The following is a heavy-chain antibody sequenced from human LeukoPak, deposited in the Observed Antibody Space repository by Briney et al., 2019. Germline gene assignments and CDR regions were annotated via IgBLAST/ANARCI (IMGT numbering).Heavy chain of an antibody. CDR3: ARDRTTMTLSDY. CDR1: GFTFTSVW. CDR2: ISTDGAIT. J-gene: IGHJ4*02. Sequence: GGSLRLSCAASGFTFTSVWMHWFRQAPGRGLVWISRISTDGAITGYADSVKGRFTISRDNAKNTLYLQMNSLRAEDTAVYYCARDRTTMTLSDYWGQGALVTVSS. D-gene: IGHD4-17*01. V-gene: IGHV3-74*01.